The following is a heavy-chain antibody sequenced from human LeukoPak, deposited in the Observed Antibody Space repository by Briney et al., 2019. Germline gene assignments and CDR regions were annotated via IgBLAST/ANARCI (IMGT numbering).Heavy chain of an antibody. V-gene: IGHV3-23*01. CDR2: ISGSGGST. CDR1: RFTFSSYA. D-gene: IGHD3-3*01. CDR3: AKDGFWSGYYNRAFDY. J-gene: IGHJ4*02. Sequence: PGGSLRLSCAASRFTFSSYAMSWVRQAPGKGLEWVSAISGSGGSTYYADSVKGRFTISRDNSKNTLYLQMNSLRAEDTAVYYCAKDGFWSGYYNRAFDYWGQGTLVTVSS.